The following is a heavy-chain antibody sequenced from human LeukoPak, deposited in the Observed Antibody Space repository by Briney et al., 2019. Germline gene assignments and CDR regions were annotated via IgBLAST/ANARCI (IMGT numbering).Heavy chain of an antibody. V-gene: IGHV3-43*02. CDR2: ISGDGGST. CDR1: GFTFDDYA. J-gene: IGHJ3*02. CDR3: AKDSPKAFDI. Sequence: GGSLRLSCAASGFTFDDYAMHWVRQAPGKGLEWVSLISGDGGSTYYADSVKGRFTISRDNSKNSLYLQMNSLRTEHTALYYCAKDSPKAFDIWGQGTMVTVSS.